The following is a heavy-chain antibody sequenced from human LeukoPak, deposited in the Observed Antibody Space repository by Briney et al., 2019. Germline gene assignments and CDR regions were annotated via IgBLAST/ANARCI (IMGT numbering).Heavy chain of an antibody. CDR3: AKGQQQYPRSVDY. J-gene: IGHJ4*02. CDR2: ISGSGDST. CDR1: GFTFSSYA. D-gene: IGHD6-13*01. Sequence: GGSLRLSCAASGFTFSSYAMNWVRQAPGRGLEWVSGISGSGDSTYYADYVKGRFTISRDNSKITVYLQMNSLRAEDTTVYYCAKGQQQYPRSVDYWGQGNLVTVSS. V-gene: IGHV3-23*01.